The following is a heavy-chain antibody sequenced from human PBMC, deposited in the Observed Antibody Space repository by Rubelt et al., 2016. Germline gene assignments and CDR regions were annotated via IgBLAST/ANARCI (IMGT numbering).Heavy chain of an antibody. J-gene: IGHJ4*02. CDR2: IYYSGST. V-gene: IGHV4-34*01. CDR3: ARGHWNYFDY. Sequence: QVQLQQWGAGLLKPSETLFLPCAVYGGSFSGYYWNWIRQPPGKGLEWIGSIYYSGSTYYNPSLKSRAPISVDTPKNLFSLKLSSVTAADTAVYYCARGHWNYFDYWGQGTLVTVSS. D-gene: IGHD1-1*01. CDR1: GGSFSGYY.